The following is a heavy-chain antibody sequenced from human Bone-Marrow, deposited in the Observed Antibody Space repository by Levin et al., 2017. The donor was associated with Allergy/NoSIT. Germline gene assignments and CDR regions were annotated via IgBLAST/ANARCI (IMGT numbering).Heavy chain of an antibody. CDR2: ISTTSNYI. D-gene: IGHD6-13*01. CDR1: DFPFKTYG. Sequence: GGSLRLSCAASDFPFKTYGMTWVRQAPGKGLEWVASISTTSNYIHYADSVKGRFTISRDDAKNSLFLQINRLMADDTAVYDCASAARAAGRGGMDVWGQGTTVTVSS. CDR3: ASAARAAGRGGMDV. V-gene: IGHV3-21*01. J-gene: IGHJ6*02.